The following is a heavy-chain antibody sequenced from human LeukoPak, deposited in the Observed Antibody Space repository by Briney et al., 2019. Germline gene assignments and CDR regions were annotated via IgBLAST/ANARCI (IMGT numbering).Heavy chain of an antibody. CDR2: IYHSGST. CDR1: GGSISSSHYY. Sequence: PSETLSLTCTVSGGSISSSHYYWDWIRQPPGKGLEWIGSIYHSGSTYYNPSLKSRVTISVDTSKNQFSLKLSSVTAADTAVYYCARGVGAAPFDYWGQGTLVTVSS. CDR3: ARGVGAAPFDY. V-gene: IGHV4-39*07. D-gene: IGHD2-15*01. J-gene: IGHJ4*02.